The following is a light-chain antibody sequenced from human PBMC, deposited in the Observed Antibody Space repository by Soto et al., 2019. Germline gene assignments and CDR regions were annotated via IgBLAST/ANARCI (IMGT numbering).Light chain of an antibody. CDR1: QSVGHMF. J-gene: IGKJ1*01. Sequence: EIWLTQSPDTLSLSPGDRATLSCRASQSVGHMFLAWFQQKPGQAPRLLVFDAYRRATGIPDRFSGSGSGTNFALTISRLEPEDFALYYCHQYASSFGTFGQGTKVDIK. CDR3: HQYASSFGT. V-gene: IGKV3-20*01. CDR2: DAY.